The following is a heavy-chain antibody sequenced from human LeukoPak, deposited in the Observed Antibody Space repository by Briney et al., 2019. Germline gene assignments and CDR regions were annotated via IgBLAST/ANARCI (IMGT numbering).Heavy chain of an antibody. CDR3: ASRAWNYYYYGMDV. Sequence: SETLSLTCTVYGGSFSGYYWSWIRRPPGKGLEWIGEISHSGSTNYNPSLKSRVTISVDTSKNQFSLKLSSVTAADTAVYYCASRAWNYYYYGMDVWGQGTTVTVSS. CDR2: ISHSGST. CDR1: GGSFSGYY. V-gene: IGHV4-34*01. D-gene: IGHD1-1*01. J-gene: IGHJ6*02.